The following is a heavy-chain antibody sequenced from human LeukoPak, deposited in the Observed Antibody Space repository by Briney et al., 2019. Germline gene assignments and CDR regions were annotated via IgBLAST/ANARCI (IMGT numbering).Heavy chain of an antibody. CDR1: GFTFSSYA. CDR2: ISDSGGST. J-gene: IGHJ3*02. V-gene: IGHV3-23*01. Sequence: PGGSLRLSCTASGFTFSSYAMSWVRQAPGKGLECVSHISDSGGSTYYADSVKGRFTISIDNSKNTLYLQMNSLRAEDTAGYDCAKVYYAKWLVPDAFDIWGQGTMVTVSS. D-gene: IGHD6-19*01. CDR3: AKVYYAKWLVPDAFDI.